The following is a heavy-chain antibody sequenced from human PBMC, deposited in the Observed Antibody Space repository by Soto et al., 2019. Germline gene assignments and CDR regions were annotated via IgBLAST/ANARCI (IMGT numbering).Heavy chain of an antibody. J-gene: IGHJ6*02. CDR3: AETWNYYYYGMDV. CDR1: GFTFSSYS. D-gene: IGHD1-1*01. CDR2: ISISSSYI. V-gene: IGHV3-21*01. Sequence: GGSLRLSCAASGFTFSSYSMNWVRQAPGKGLEWVSSISISSSYIYYADSVKGRFTISXXXAXXSXXLXXNXXRAXDTAVYYCAETWNYYYYGMDVWGQGTTVTVSS.